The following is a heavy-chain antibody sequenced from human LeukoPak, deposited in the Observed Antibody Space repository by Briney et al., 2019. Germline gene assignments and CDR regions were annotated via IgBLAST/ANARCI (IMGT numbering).Heavy chain of an antibody. CDR2: ISSSSSYI. D-gene: IGHD6-19*01. CDR1: GFTVSSNY. V-gene: IGHV3-21*01. CDR3: ARGETSSGWYYFDY. Sequence: GGSLRLSCAASGFTVSSNYMSWVRQAPGKGLEWVSSISSSSSYIYYADSVKGRFTISRDNAKNSLYLQMNSLRAEDTAVYYCARGETSSGWYYFDYWGQGTLVTVSS. J-gene: IGHJ4*02.